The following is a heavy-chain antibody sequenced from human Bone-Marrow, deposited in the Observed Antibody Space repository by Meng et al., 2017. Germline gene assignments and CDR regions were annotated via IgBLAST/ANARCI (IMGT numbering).Heavy chain of an antibody. CDR1: GGSIRTSSYF. CDR2: IYYSGRT. Sequence: SETLSLTCTVSGGSIRTSSYFWGWIRQPPGKGLEWIGTIYYSGRTYDNPSLKSRVTISVDTSKNQFSLKLSSVTAADTDVYYCARDSPLYYYDTSGYYRQSDAFDIWGQGTEVTVSS. CDR3: ARDSPLYYYDTSGYYRQSDAFDI. J-gene: IGHJ3*02. D-gene: IGHD3-22*01. V-gene: IGHV4-39*07.